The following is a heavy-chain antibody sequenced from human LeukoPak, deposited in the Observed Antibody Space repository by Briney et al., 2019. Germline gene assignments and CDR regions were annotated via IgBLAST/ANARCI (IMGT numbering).Heavy chain of an antibody. Sequence: GGSLRLSCAASGFTVSSNYMSWVRQAPGKGLEWVAVIWYDGSNKYYADSVKGRFTISRDNSKNTLYLQMNSLRAEDTAVYYCAREGVSGSYFGFDYWGQGTLVTVSS. D-gene: IGHD1-26*01. CDR1: GFTVSSNY. CDR3: AREGVSGSYFGFDY. CDR2: IWYDGSNK. V-gene: IGHV3-33*08. J-gene: IGHJ4*02.